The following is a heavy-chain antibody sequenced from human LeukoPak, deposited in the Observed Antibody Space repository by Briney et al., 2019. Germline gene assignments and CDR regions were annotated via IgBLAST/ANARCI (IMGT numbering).Heavy chain of an antibody. V-gene: IGHV4-59*01. J-gene: IGHJ4*02. D-gene: IGHD3-3*01. CDR1: GGSISSNY. Sequence: SETLSLTCIVSGGSISSNYWNWIRQAPGKGLEWIGNIYYSGSTYYNPSLMSRVTISVDRSRNQFSLNLTSSTAADTAVYYCATSPKFGVVSDWGQGTLVTVSS. CDR2: IYYSGST. CDR3: ATSPKFGVVSD.